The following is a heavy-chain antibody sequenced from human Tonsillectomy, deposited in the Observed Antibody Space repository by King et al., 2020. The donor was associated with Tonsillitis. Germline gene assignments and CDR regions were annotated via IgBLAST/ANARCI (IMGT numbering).Heavy chain of an antibody. CDR3: TTEPHNVITMVRGYYYYMDV. D-gene: IGHD3-10*01. Sequence: VQLVESGGGLVKPGGSLRLSCAASGFTFSNAWMSWCRQAPGKGVGWVGRIKSKTDCGTTEYGAPVKGRFTISRDDSKNTLYLQMNSLKTEETAVYYCTTEPHNVITMVRGYYYYMDVWGKGTTVTVSS. CDR2: IKSKTDCGTT. CDR1: GFTFSNAW. J-gene: IGHJ6*03. V-gene: IGHV3-15*01.